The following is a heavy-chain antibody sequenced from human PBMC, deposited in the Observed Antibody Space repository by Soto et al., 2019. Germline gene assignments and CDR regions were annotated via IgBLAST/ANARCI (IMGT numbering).Heavy chain of an antibody. Sequence: GGSLRVSCAASGFTFSDYYMSWTRQAPGKGLEWVSYISSSGTTIYHADSVKGRFTISRDNAKNSLYLQMNSLRAEDTAVYYCARERLRTGDYWGQGTLVTVSS. D-gene: IGHD3-3*01. CDR2: ISSSGTTI. CDR1: GFTFSDYY. CDR3: ARERLRTGDY. V-gene: IGHV3-11*01. J-gene: IGHJ4*02.